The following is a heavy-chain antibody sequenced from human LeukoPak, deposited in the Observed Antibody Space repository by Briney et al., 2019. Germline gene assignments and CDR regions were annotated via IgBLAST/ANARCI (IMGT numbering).Heavy chain of an antibody. CDR3: ARDGMYYYGSGRGELDY. Sequence: SETLSLTCTVSGGSISSSSYYWGWVRQPPGKGLEWIGSIYYSGSTYYNPSLKSRVTISVDTSKNQFSLKLSSVTAADTAVYYCARDGMYYYGSGRGELDYWGQGTLVTVSS. V-gene: IGHV4-39*07. D-gene: IGHD3-10*01. CDR1: GGSISSSSYY. CDR2: IYYSGST. J-gene: IGHJ4*02.